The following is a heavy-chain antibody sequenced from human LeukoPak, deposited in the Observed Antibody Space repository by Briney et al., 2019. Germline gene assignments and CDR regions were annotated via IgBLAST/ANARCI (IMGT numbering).Heavy chain of an antibody. Sequence: SETLSLTCTVSGGSISSSSYYWGWIRQPPGKGLEWIGSIYHSGSTYYNPSLKSRVTISVDTSKNQFSLKLSSVTAADTAVYYCARDIPLRVGATTSGDYWGQGTLVTVSS. CDR3: ARDIPLRVGATTSGDY. V-gene: IGHV4-39*07. J-gene: IGHJ4*02. D-gene: IGHD1-26*01. CDR1: GGSISSSSYY. CDR2: IYHSGST.